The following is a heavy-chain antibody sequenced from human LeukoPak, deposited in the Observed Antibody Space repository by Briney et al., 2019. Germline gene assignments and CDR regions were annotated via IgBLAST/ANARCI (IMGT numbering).Heavy chain of an antibody. V-gene: IGHV4-59*08. Sequence: SETLSLTCTVSGGSIRSYYWNWIRQPPGKGLEWIGYMYSSGSTNYSPSLKSRVTISLDTSKNQFSLKLNSVTAADTAVYYCARQEYSSGWYYFDFWGQGTLVNVSS. D-gene: IGHD6-19*01. J-gene: IGHJ4*02. CDR1: GGSIRSYY. CDR3: ARQEYSSGWYYFDF. CDR2: MYSSGST.